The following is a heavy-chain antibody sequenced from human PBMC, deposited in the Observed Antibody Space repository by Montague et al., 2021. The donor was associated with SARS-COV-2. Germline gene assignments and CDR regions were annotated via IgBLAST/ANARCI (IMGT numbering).Heavy chain of an antibody. CDR3: AKEYSSSSTHYYGMDV. V-gene: IGHV3-33*06. J-gene: IGHJ6*02. CDR2: IWYDGSNK. D-gene: IGHD6-6*01. CDR1: GFTFSSYG. Sequence: SLRLSCAASGFTFSSYGMHWVRQAPGKGLDWVAVIWYDGSNKYYADSVKGRFTISRDNSKNTLYLQMNSLRAEDTAVYYCAKEYSSSSTHYYGMDVWGQGTTVTVSS.